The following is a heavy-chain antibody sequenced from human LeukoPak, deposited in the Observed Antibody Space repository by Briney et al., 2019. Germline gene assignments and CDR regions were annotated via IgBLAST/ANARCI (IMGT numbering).Heavy chain of an antibody. CDR2: ISSNGGST. CDR1: GFTFSSYA. Sequence: PGGSLRLSCAASGFTFSSYAMHWVRQAPGKGLEYVSAISSNGGSTYYADSVKGRFTISRDNSKNTLYLQMGSLRAEDMAVYYCARGAWENDYGDAFDIWGQGTMVTVSS. CDR3: ARGAWENDYGDAFDI. V-gene: IGHV3-64*02. D-gene: IGHD4-17*01. J-gene: IGHJ3*02.